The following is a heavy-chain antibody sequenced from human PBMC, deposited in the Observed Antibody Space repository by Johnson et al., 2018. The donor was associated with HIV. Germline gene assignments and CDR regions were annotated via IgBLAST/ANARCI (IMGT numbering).Heavy chain of an antibody. CDR2: IYSGGST. D-gene: IGHD3-10*01. CDR1: GFTVSSNY. J-gene: IGHJ3*02. Sequence: VQLVESGGGLVQSGGSLRLSCAASGFTVSSNYMSWVRQAPGKGLEWVSVIYSGGSTYYADSAKGRFTISRDNSKNTLYLQMNSLRGEDTAVYYCASRNRGGHYDAFDIWGQGTM. CDR3: ASRNRGGHYDAFDI. V-gene: IGHV3-66*01.